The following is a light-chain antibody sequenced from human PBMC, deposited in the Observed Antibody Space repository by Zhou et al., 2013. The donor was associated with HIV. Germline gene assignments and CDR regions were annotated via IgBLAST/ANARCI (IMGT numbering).Light chain of an antibody. Sequence: DIQMTQSPSSLSASVGDTVTITCRASQSISGYLNWYQQKPGKAPMLLIYAASSLQSGVPSKFSGSGSGTDFTLTISNLQPEDIATYYCQQYNTLVTFGQGTKLEIK. CDR2: AAS. CDR3: QQYNTLVT. V-gene: IGKV1-39*01. J-gene: IGKJ2*01. CDR1: QSISGY.